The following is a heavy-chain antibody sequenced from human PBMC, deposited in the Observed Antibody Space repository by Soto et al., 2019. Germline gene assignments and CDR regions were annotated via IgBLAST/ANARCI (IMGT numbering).Heavy chain of an antibody. CDR1: GGSISSYY. CDR3: ARYCSGGSCYLDP. Sequence: PSETLSLTCTVSGGSISSYYWSWIRQPPGKVLEWIRYIYYSGSTNYNPSLKSRVTISVDTSKNQFSLKLSSVTAADTAVYYCARYCSGGSCYLDPWGQGTLVTVSS. V-gene: IGHV4-59*01. J-gene: IGHJ5*02. CDR2: IYYSGST. D-gene: IGHD2-15*01.